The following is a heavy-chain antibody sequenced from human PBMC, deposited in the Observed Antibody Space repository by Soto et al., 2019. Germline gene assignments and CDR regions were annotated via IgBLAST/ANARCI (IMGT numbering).Heavy chain of an antibody. Sequence: TLSLTCTVSGGSISSYYWSWIRQSPGKGLEWIGYIYHSGSTNYNPSLKSRVTISVDTSKNQFSLKLSSVTAADTAVYYCARRAEYSSSPGENYFDYWGQGTLVTVSS. CDR2: IYHSGST. CDR3: ARRAEYSSSPGENYFDY. J-gene: IGHJ4*02. V-gene: IGHV4-59*08. D-gene: IGHD6-6*01. CDR1: GGSISSYY.